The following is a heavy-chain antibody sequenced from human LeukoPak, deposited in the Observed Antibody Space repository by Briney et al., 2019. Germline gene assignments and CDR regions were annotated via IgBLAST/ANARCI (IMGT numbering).Heavy chain of an antibody. J-gene: IGHJ5*02. Sequence: SETLSLTCTVSGGSISSGSYYWSWIRQPAGKGLEWIGRIYTSGSTNYNPSLKSRVTISVDTSKNQFSLKLSSVTAADTAVYYCARGAYSGYFLAWGQGTLVTVSS. CDR1: GGSISSGSYY. D-gene: IGHD3-22*01. V-gene: IGHV4-61*02. CDR3: ARGAYSGYFLA. CDR2: IYTSGST.